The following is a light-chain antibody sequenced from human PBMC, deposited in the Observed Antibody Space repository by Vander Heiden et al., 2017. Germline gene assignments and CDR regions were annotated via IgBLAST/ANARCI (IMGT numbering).Light chain of an antibody. Sequence: QSVLTQPPSASGTHGQRVTISCSGSSSNIGRNTVKWYQQPPGTAPKPLLSTHAPSPSVLPCRFSPSPSPPSSSLPISRLQSEDEADYYCAAWDDSLNGPLFGTGTKVTVL. CDR1: SSNIGRNT. CDR3: AAWDDSLNGPL. CDR2: THA. V-gene: IGLV1-44*01. J-gene: IGLJ1*01.